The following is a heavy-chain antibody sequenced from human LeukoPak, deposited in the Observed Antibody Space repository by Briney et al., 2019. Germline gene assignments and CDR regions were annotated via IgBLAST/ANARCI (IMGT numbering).Heavy chain of an antibody. Sequence: SQTLSLTCTISGGSISSGDYYWSWIRQHPGKGLEWIGYIYYSGTTYYNPPLKSRVTISLDTSKNQFSLKLSSVTAADTAVYYCARDQEDSGTDYWGQGTLVTVSS. D-gene: IGHD3-10*01. J-gene: IGHJ4*02. CDR2: IYYSGTT. V-gene: IGHV4-31*03. CDR1: GGSISSGDYY. CDR3: ARDQEDSGTDY.